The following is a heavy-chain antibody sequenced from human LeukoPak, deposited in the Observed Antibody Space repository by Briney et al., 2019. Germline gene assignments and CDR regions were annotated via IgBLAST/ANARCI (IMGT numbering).Heavy chain of an antibody. D-gene: IGHD1-26*01. CDR3: ARYNSGSYYGHPSRLFDY. CDR1: GFTFSSYA. Sequence: PGGSLRLSCAASGFTFSSYAMHWVRQAPGKGLEWVAVISYDGSNKYYADSVKGRFTISRDNAKNSLYLQMNSLRAEDTAVYYCARYNSGSYYGHPSRLFDYWGQGTLVTVSS. CDR2: ISYDGSNK. J-gene: IGHJ4*02. V-gene: IGHV3-30-3*01.